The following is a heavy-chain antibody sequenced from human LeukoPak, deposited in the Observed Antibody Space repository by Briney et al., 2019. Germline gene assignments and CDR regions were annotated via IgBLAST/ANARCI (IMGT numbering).Heavy chain of an antibody. D-gene: IGHD6-13*01. J-gene: IGHJ5*02. Sequence: SETLSLTCSVSGDSINSCYWSWIRRLSGKGLEWIGYVYHSGSTNYNPSLKSRVTLSVDTSKNQLSLRLTSVTAADTAVYYCARALREQLVTGWFDPWGQGILVTVAS. CDR3: ARALREQLVTGWFDP. V-gene: IGHV4-59*01. CDR1: GDSINSCY. CDR2: VYHSGST.